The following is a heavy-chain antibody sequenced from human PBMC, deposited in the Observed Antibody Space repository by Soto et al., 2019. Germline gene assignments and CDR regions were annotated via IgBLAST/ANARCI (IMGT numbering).Heavy chain of an antibody. CDR1: GDSLRSGDYY. CDR3: ARGVDTMAFDH. CDR2: IYNSGST. J-gene: IGHJ5*02. V-gene: IGHV4-30-4*02. D-gene: IGHD2-2*01. Sequence: SETLSLTCTVSGDSLRSGDYYWSWIRQPPGKGLEWIGYIYNSGSTYYEPSLRSRLTISEDLSKNQLSLRLTAVTAADTAVYYCARGVDTMAFDHWGQGTLVTVSS.